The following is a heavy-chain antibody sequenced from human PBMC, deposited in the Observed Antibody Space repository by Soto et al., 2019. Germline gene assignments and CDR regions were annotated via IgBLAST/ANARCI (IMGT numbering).Heavy chain of an antibody. Sequence: QVQLVESGGGVIQPGTSLSLSCASSGFTFRSFGMYWVRQAPGKGLEWVAVVSYDGNHKYYADSVKGRFTVSRVNAKNMLYLQMNSLRGEDTAVYYCAKDVGQQLVLNYGMDVWGQGTTVTVSS. V-gene: IGHV3-30*18. CDR1: GFTFRSFG. D-gene: IGHD6-13*01. J-gene: IGHJ6*02. CDR2: VSYDGNHK. CDR3: AKDVGQQLVLNYGMDV.